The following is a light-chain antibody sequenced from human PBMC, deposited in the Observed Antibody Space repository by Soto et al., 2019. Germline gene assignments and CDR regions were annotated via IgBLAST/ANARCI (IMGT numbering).Light chain of an antibody. V-gene: IGLV1-40*01. CDR2: ADN. CDR1: RSNIGANFD. CDR3: QTYDSSLSGSV. J-gene: IGLJ3*02. Sequence: QSVLTQPPSVSGAPGQRVTISCTGSRSNIGANFDVHWYQHLPGTSPKLLIYADNIRPSGVPDRFSDSKSGASASLAITGLQADDEADYYCQTYDSSLSGSVFGGGTKLTVL.